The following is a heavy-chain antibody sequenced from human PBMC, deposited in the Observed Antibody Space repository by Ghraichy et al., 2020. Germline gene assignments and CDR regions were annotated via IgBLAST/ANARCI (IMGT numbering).Heavy chain of an antibody. CDR3: ARGSPIIAAATYYFDY. D-gene: IGHD6-13*01. J-gene: IGHJ4*02. CDR1: GGSFSGYY. Sequence: SETLSLTCAVYGGSFSGYYWSWIRQPPGKGLEWIGEINHSGSTNYNPSLKSRVTISVDTSKNQFSLKLSSVTAADTAVYYCARGSPIIAAATYYFDYWGQGTLVTVSS. CDR2: INHSGST. V-gene: IGHV4-34*01.